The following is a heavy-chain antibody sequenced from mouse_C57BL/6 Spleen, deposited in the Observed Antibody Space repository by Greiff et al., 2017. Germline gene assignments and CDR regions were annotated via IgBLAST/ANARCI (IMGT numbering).Heavy chain of an antibody. CDR1: GYAFSSSW. Sequence: QVQLKQSGPELVKPGASVKISCKASGYAFSSSWMNWVKQRPGKGLEWIGRIYPGDGDTNYNGKFKGKATLTADKSSSTAYMQLSSLTSEDSAVYFCAMGITTVVAVRGWYFDVWGTGTTVTVSS. CDR3: AMGITTVVAVRGWYFDV. V-gene: IGHV1-82*01. J-gene: IGHJ1*03. D-gene: IGHD1-1*01. CDR2: IYPGDGDT.